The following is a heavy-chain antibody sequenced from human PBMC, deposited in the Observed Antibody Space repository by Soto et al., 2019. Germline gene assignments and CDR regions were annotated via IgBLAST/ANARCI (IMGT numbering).Heavy chain of an antibody. Sequence: PLETLSLTCTVACVSIIGSSYLWGWIRQPPGKGLEWIGSIYYSGSTYYNPSLKSRVTISVDTSKNQFSLKLSSVTAADTAVYYCARDTYYYDSSGYYLTFYYGMDVWGQGTTVTVSS. V-gene: IGHV4-39*01. CDR1: CVSIIGSSYL. D-gene: IGHD3-22*01. CDR3: ARDTYYYDSSGYYLTFYYGMDV. J-gene: IGHJ6*02. CDR2: IYYSGST.